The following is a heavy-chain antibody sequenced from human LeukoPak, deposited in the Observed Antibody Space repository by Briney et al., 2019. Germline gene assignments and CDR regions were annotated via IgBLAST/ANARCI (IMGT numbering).Heavy chain of an antibody. V-gene: IGHV3-21*01. D-gene: IGHD1-20*01. J-gene: IGHJ4*02. CDR2: ISSSSSYI. CDR3: ARDLGETYNWNDFDY. CDR1: GFTFSSYS. Sequence: GGSLRPSCAASGFTFSSYSMNWVRQAPGKGLEWVSSISSSSSYIYYADSVKGRFTISRDNAKNSLYLQMNSLRAEDTAVYYCARDLGETYNWNDFDYWGQGTLVTVSS.